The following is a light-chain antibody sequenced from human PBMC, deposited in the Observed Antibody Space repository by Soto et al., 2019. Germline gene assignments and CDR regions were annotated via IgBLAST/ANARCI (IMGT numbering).Light chain of an antibody. Sequence: DIQMTQSPSSLSASVGDRVAITCRSSQSISDYLNWYQQKPGKALKLGIYGASNLQSGVPPRFSGSGSGSEFTLTISGLQPDDFAIYFCQQSYSLPLTFGPGTKVDV. V-gene: IGKV1-39*01. CDR2: GAS. CDR1: QSISDY. J-gene: IGKJ3*01. CDR3: QQSYSLPLT.